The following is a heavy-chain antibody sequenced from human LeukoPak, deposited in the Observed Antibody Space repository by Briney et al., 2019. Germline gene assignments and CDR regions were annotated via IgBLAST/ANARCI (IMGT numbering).Heavy chain of an antibody. CDR3: ARALAYCGGDCYSFDY. CDR2: ISGSGGST. Sequence: GGSLRLSCAASGFTFSSYAMSWVRQAPGKGLEWVSAISGSGGSTYYADSVKGRFTISRDNAKNSLYLQMNSLRAEDTAVYYCARALAYCGGDCYSFDYWGQGTLVTVSS. V-gene: IGHV3-23*01. D-gene: IGHD2-21*01. CDR1: GFTFSSYA. J-gene: IGHJ4*02.